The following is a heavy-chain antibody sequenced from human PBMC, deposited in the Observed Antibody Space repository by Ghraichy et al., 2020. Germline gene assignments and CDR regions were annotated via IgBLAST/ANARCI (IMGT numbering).Heavy chain of an antibody. Sequence: GESLNISCKGSGYSFTSYWIGWVRQMPGKGLEWMGIIYPGDSDTRYSPSFQGQVTISADKSISTAYLQWSSLKASDTAMYYCARQGPEATIVLGDYFHYYYYGMDVWGQGTTVTVSS. CDR1: GYSFTSYW. D-gene: IGHD5-12*01. V-gene: IGHV5-51*01. CDR3: ARQGPEATIVLGDYFHYYYYGMDV. CDR2: IYPGDSDT. J-gene: IGHJ6*02.